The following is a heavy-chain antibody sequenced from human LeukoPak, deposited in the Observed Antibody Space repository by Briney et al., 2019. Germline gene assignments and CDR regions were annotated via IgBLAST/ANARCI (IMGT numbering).Heavy chain of an antibody. Sequence: PGGSLRLSCAASGFTVSSNYMSWVRQAPGKGLEWVSVIYSGGSTYYADSVKGRFTISRDNSKNTLYLQMNSLRAEDTAVYYCARDESVAGGGEHAFDIWGQGTMVTVSS. V-gene: IGHV3-66*01. CDR1: GFTVSSNY. D-gene: IGHD6-19*01. CDR3: ARDESVAGGGEHAFDI. J-gene: IGHJ3*02. CDR2: IYSGGST.